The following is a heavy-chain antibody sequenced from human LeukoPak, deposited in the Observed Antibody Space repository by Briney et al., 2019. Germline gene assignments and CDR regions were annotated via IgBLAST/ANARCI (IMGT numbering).Heavy chain of an antibody. CDR2: IKLDGSEK. Sequence: GGSLRLSCVASGFTFGKYWMSWVRQAPGKGLEWVANIKLDGSEKNYVDSVKGRFTISRDNTKDSLYLQMNSLRAEDTAVFYCARDQYDTWSRRGNFDSWGQGTLVIVSS. CDR1: GFTFGKYW. J-gene: IGHJ4*02. CDR3: ARDQYDTWSRRGNFDS. V-gene: IGHV3-7*03. D-gene: IGHD3-3*01.